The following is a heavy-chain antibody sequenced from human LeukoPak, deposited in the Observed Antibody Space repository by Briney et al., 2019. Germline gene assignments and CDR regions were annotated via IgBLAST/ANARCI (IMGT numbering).Heavy chain of an antibody. V-gene: IGHV3-30*02. CDR1: GFTFSSYG. J-gene: IGHJ3*02. CDR2: IWYDGSNK. Sequence: GGSLRLSCAASGFTFSSYGMHWVRQAPGKGLEWVAVIWYDGSNKYYADSVKGRFTISRDNSQNTLYLQMNSLRLEDTAVYYCAKESDAFDIWGQGTVVTVSS. CDR3: AKESDAFDI.